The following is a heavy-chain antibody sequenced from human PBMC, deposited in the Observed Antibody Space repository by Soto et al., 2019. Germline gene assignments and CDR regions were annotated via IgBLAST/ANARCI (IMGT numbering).Heavy chain of an antibody. D-gene: IGHD6-19*01. CDR2: INAGNGNT. Sequence: QVQLVQSGAEVKKPGASVKVSRKASGYTFTSYAMHWVRQAPGQRLEWMAWINAGNGNTKYSQKFQGRVTITRDTSASTAYMELSSLRSEDTAVYYCARVSGWYYFDYWGQGTLVTVSS. CDR1: GYTFTSYA. CDR3: ARVSGWYYFDY. V-gene: IGHV1-3*01. J-gene: IGHJ4*02.